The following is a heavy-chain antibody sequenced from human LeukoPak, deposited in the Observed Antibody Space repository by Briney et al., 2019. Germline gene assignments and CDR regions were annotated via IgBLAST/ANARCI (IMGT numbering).Heavy chain of an antibody. Sequence: GGSLRLSCAASGFTFSDAWMSWVRQAPGKGLEWVGRIKSKTDGGTTDNAAPVKGRFTISRDDSKNTLYLQMNSLKTEDTAVYYCTTQGAYDYVWGSYDYWGQGTLVTVSS. J-gene: IGHJ4*02. V-gene: IGHV3-15*01. CDR3: TTQGAYDYVWGSYDY. CDR1: GFTFSDAW. CDR2: IKSKTDGGTT. D-gene: IGHD3-16*01.